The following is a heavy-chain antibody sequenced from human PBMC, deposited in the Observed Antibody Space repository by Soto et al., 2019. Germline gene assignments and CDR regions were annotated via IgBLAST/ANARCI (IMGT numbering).Heavy chain of an antibody. CDR3: VRSKGGYSYGTPFDY. D-gene: IGHD5-18*01. CDR1: GFTFDDYA. CDR2: ISWNSGNI. J-gene: IGHJ4*02. Sequence: EVQLEESGGALVQPGRSLRLSCAASGFTFDDYAMHWVRQVLGKGLAWVSSISWNSGNIGYADSVKGRFTTSTDNAKNSLYLQMNSLRPPDTALYYCVRSKGGYSYGTPFDYWAQGALVTVSS. V-gene: IGHV3-9*01.